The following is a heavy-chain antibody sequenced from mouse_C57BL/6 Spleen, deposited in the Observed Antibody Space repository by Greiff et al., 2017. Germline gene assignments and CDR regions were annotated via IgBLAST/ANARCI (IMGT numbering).Heavy chain of an antibody. CDR1: GFTFSDYG. CDR2: ISSGSSTI. D-gene: IGHD2-5*01. Sequence: EVKLVESGGGLVKPGGSLKLSCAASGFTFSDYGMHWVRQAPEKGLEWVAYISSGSSTIYYADTVKGRFTISRDNAKNTLFLQMTSLRSEDTAMYYCARNSNYGGFYAMDYWGQGTSVTVSS. V-gene: IGHV5-17*01. J-gene: IGHJ4*01. CDR3: ARNSNYGGFYAMDY.